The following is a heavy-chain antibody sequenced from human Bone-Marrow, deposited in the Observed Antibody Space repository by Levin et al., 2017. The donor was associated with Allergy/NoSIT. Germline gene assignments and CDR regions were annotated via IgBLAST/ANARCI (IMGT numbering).Heavy chain of an antibody. CDR3: ARGHYYESDGWRYNWFDP. Sequence: HSQTLSLTCSVSGASMMSQYWSWLRQSPGKRLEWIGHVYHTGSTNHNPSLKSRATFSIDTSKKEFYLRLTSVTAADTAVYHCARGHYYESDGWRYNWFDPWGQGILVTVSS. CDR2: VYHTGST. CDR1: GASMMSQY. V-gene: IGHV4-59*11. J-gene: IGHJ5*02. D-gene: IGHD3-16*01.